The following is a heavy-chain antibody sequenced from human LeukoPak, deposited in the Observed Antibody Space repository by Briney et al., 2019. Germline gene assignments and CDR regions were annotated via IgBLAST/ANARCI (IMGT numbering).Heavy chain of an antibody. Sequence: GGSLRLSCAASGFTFSSYAMHWVRQAPGKGLEYVSANSSNGGSTYYANSVKGRFTISRDNSKNTLYLQMGSLRAEDMAVYYCARGPPYYYGSGSYDYWGQGTLVTVSS. D-gene: IGHD3-10*01. V-gene: IGHV3-64*01. J-gene: IGHJ4*02. CDR2: NSSNGGST. CDR3: ARGPPYYYGSGSYDY. CDR1: GFTFSSYA.